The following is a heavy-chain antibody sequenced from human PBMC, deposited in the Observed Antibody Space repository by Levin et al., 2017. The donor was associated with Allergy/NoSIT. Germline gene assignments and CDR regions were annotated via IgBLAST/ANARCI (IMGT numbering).Heavy chain of an antibody. CDR1: GFSLSTSGVG. Sequence: SGPTLVKPTQTLTLTCTFSGFSLSTSGVGVGWIRQPPGKALEWLALIYWDDDQRYSPSLKSRLTITKDTSNNQVVLTMTNMDPVDTATYYCAHQRRYSGSVHPDFNYWGQGTLVTVSS. V-gene: IGHV2-5*02. J-gene: IGHJ4*02. D-gene: IGHD1-26*01. CDR2: IYWDDDQ. CDR3: AHQRRYSGSVHPDFNY.